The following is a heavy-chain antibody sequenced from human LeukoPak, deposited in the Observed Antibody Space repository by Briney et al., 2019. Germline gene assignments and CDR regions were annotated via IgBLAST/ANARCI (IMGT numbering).Heavy chain of an antibody. D-gene: IGHD5-12*01. CDR2: IRSSSET. J-gene: IGHJ5*02. CDR1: GFTFSSYG. CDR3: ARDAGNSGYGCDL. Sequence: GGSLRLSCAASGFTFSSYGMNWVRQAPGKGLEWVSHIRSSSETFYADSVKGRFTISGDNARNSLYLQMNNLRGEDTAIYYCARDAGNSGYGCDLWGQGTLVTVSS. V-gene: IGHV3-48*01.